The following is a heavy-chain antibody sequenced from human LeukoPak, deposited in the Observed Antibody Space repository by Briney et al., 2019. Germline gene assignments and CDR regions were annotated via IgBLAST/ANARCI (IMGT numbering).Heavy chain of an antibody. J-gene: IGHJ4*02. V-gene: IGHV3-9*01. CDR2: ISDNSGSI. CDR3: SKSESGSYYRPLDY. CDR1: GFTFDDYA. D-gene: IGHD1-26*01. Sequence: GGSLRLSCAASGFTFDDYAMHWVRQAPGKGLEWVSGISDNSGSIGYADSVKGRFTISRDNAKNSLYLQMNSLRAEDTALYYCSKSESGSYYRPLDYWGQGTLVTVSS.